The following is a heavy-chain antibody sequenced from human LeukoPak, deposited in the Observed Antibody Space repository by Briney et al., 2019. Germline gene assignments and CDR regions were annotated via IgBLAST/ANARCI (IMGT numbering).Heavy chain of an antibody. Sequence: PSETLSLTCTVSGGSISSYYWSWIRQPPGKGLEWIGYIYYSGSTNYNPSLKSRVTISVDTSKNQFSLKLSSVTAADTAVYYCAGGDMVRGVDGLRFDPWGQGTLVTVSS. CDR1: GGSISSYY. J-gene: IGHJ5*02. D-gene: IGHD3-10*01. CDR2: IYYSGST. V-gene: IGHV4-59*01. CDR3: AGGDMVRGVDGLRFDP.